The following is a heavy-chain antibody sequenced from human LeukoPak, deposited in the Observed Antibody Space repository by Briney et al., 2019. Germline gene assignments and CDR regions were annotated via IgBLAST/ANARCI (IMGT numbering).Heavy chain of an antibody. CDR1: GGSFSGYY. CDR2: INHSGST. CDR3: ARYYSGNSPYYYYGMDV. J-gene: IGHJ6*02. D-gene: IGHD4-23*01. V-gene: IGHV4-34*01. Sequence: PSETLSLTCAVYGGSFSGYYWSWIRQPPGKGLEWIGEINHSGSTNYNPSLKSRVTISVDTSKNQFSLKLSSVTAADTAVYYCARYYSGNSPYYYYGMDVWGQGTTVTVSS.